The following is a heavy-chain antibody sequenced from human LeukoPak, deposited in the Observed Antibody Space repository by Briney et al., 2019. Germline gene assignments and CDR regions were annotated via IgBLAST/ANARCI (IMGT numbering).Heavy chain of an antibody. V-gene: IGHV3-73*01. CDR2: IRSKADNYAT. Sequence: GGSLRLSCAASGFTFSGSPILWVRQASGKGLEWVGRIRSKADNYATAYAASVQGRCTISRDDSKNAAYLQLNSLKTEDTAVYYCTQSNYWGQGALVTVSS. CDR3: TQSNY. J-gene: IGHJ4*02. CDR1: GFTFSGSP.